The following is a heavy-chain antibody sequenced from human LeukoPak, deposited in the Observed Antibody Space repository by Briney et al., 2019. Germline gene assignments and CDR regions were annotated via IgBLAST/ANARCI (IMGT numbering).Heavy chain of an antibody. D-gene: IGHD3-22*01. V-gene: IGHV3-72*01. CDR2: SRDKANSYST. J-gene: IGHJ4*02. CDR3: ARRGFSDSRGFYPDFDY. Sequence: TGGSLRLSCAASGLTFSAYNMDWVRQAPGKGLEWVGRSRDKANSYSTVYAAPVKGRFTISRDDSKNSMYLQMNSLKTEDTAVYFCARRGFSDSRGFYPDFDYWGRGTLVTVSS. CDR1: GLTFSAYN.